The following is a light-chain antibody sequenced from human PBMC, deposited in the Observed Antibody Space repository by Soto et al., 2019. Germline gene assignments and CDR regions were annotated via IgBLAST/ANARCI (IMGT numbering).Light chain of an antibody. CDR1: ETIRHY. Sequence: IHMTQSPSSLSASVGDRVTLTCRASETIRHYLNWYQQKPGKAPKLLIYGASKLQSGVPSRFSDSGSGTAFTLTIASLQAEDFANYNCQQSSSIPRTFGGGTKVEVK. CDR2: GAS. V-gene: IGKV1-39*01. J-gene: IGKJ4*01. CDR3: QQSSSIPRT.